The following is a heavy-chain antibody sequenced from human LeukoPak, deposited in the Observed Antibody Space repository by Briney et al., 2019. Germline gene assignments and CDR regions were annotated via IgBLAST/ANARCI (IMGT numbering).Heavy chain of an antibody. CDR2: IKPDGSAQ. V-gene: IGHV3-7*03. D-gene: IGHD2-2*03. Sequence: GGSLRLSCAASGFTFSNSWMSWVRQAPGKGLEWVATIKPDGSAQYYVDSVKGRFTISRDNAKNSLFLDMNSLTVEDTALYFCAKDYISRDGYWDFDYWGQGILVTVSS. CDR1: GFTFSNSW. CDR3: AKDYISRDGYWDFDY. J-gene: IGHJ4*02.